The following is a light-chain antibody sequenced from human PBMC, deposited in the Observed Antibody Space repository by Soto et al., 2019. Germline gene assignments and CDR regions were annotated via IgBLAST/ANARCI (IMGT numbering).Light chain of an antibody. V-gene: IGLV2-23*01. CDR2: EGS. CDR1: SSDVGNYNL. CDR3: CSYAGSNTYV. J-gene: IGLJ1*01. Sequence: QSALTQPASVSGSPGQSITISCTGTSSDVGNYNLVSWYQQHPGKATKLMIYEGSKRPSGVYHRFSGFKSGNTASLTISGLQAEDEADYRCCSYAGSNTYVFGTGTKLTVL.